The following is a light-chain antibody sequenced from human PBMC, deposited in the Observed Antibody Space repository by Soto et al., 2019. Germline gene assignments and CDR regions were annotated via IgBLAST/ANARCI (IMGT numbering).Light chain of an antibody. CDR2: GAS. J-gene: IGKJ1*01. V-gene: IGKV3-15*01. CDR1: QSVSNN. CDR3: QQYNNWWT. Sequence: EIVMTQSPATLSVSPGERATLSCRASQSVSNNLAWYQKKPGQAPRLLIYGASTRATGIPARFSGGGSGTEFTLTISNLQSEDFAVYYCQQYNNWWTFG.